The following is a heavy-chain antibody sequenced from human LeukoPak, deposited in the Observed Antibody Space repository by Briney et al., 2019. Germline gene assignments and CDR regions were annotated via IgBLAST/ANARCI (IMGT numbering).Heavy chain of an antibody. CDR3: ARDPRGAADIYGMDV. J-gene: IGHJ6*02. CDR2: ISSSSSYI. CDR1: GFTFSSYN. D-gene: IGHD2-15*01. V-gene: IGHV3-21*01. Sequence: GGSLRLSCAASGFTFSSYNMNWVRQVPGKGLEWVSSISSSSSYIYYADSVKGRFTISRDNAENSLYLQMNSLRAEDTAVYYCARDPRGAADIYGMDVWGQGTTVTVSS.